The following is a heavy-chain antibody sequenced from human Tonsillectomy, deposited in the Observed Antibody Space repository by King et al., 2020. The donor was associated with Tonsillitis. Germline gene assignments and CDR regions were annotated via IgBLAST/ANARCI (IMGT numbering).Heavy chain of an antibody. J-gene: IGHJ4*02. Sequence: VQLVESGGGLVQPGGSLRLSCAAAGFKGGDWDMSWGRPAPGEGLEWRSGIYNDGGAYSADSVKVRFTISRDNYKNTVHLQMNSLTVEDTAVYYCAGDCCTGSRADHWGQGVLVSVSS. D-gene: IGHD2-8*02. V-gene: IGHV3-66*01. CDR2: IYNDGGA. CDR3: AGDCCTGSRADH. CDR1: GFKGGDWD.